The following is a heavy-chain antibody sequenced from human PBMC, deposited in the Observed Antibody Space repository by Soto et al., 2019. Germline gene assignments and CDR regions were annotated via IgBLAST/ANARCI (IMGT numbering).Heavy chain of an antibody. CDR1: GYTFTSYG. V-gene: IGHV1-18*01. J-gene: IGHJ3*02. Sequence: ASVKVSCKASGYTFTSYGISWVRQAPGQGLEWMGWISAYNGNTNYAQKLQGRVTMTTDTSTSTGYMELRSLRSDDTAVYYCARDLFAQKGHSSSPNGWNAFDIWGQGTMVTVSS. CDR2: ISAYNGNT. D-gene: IGHD6-6*01. CDR3: ARDLFAQKGHSSSPNGWNAFDI.